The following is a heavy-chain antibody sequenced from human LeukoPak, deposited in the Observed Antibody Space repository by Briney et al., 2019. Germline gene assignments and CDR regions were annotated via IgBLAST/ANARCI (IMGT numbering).Heavy chain of an antibody. CDR2: INPSGGST. CDR3: ARERLAYCGGDCQTDAFDI. J-gene: IGHJ3*02. Sequence: ASVKVSCKASGYTFTSYYMHWVRQAPGQGLEWMGIINPSGGSTSYAQKFQGRVTMTRDTSTSTVYMELSSLRSEGTAVYYCARERLAYCGGDCQTDAFDIWGQGTMVTVSS. D-gene: IGHD2-21*02. V-gene: IGHV1-46*01. CDR1: GYTFTSYY.